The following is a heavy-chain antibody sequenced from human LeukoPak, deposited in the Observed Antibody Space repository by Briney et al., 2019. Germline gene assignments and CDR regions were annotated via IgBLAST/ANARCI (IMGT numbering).Heavy chain of an antibody. CDR2: IYYSGRT. J-gene: IGHJ4*02. Sequence: PSETLSLTCTVSGGSISSSSHYWGWIRQPPGKGLEWFGSIYYSGRTYYNPSLKSRVTISVDTSKNQFSLKLSSVTAADTAVYNCARQASSSGLYIVYFDYWGQGTLVTVSS. CDR1: GGSISSSSHY. V-gene: IGHV4-39*01. D-gene: IGHD6-19*01. CDR3: ARQASSSGLYIVYFDY.